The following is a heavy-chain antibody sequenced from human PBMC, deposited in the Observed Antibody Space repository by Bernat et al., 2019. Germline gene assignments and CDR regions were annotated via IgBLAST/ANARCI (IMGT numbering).Heavy chain of an antibody. CDR3: ARDRVVVAGGWFDY. Sequence: EVQLVESGGGLVKPGGSLRLSCAASGFTVSSNYMSWVRQAPGKGLEWVPVIYSGGITYNADSVKGRFTISRDNSKNTLYLQMNSLRAEDTAVYYCARDRVVVAGGWFDYWGQGTLVTVSS. V-gene: IGHV3-53*01. CDR2: IYSGGIT. D-gene: IGHD2-15*01. CDR1: GFTVSSNY. J-gene: IGHJ5*01.